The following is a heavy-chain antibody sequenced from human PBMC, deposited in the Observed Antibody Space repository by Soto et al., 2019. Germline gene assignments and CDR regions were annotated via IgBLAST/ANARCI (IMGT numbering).Heavy chain of an antibody. CDR3: ARPGYSNYGPGVDV. CDR1: GFTFSVYW. D-gene: IGHD4-4*01. CDR2: IDSDGSTT. Sequence: EVQLVESGGGLVQPGGSLRLSCAASGFTFSVYWMHWVRQAPGKGLVWVSRIDSDGSTTSYADSVKGRFTISQDNAKSELYMQMNSLRAEATAVYYCARPGYSNYGPGVDVWGQGTTVTVSS. V-gene: IGHV3-74*01. J-gene: IGHJ6*02.